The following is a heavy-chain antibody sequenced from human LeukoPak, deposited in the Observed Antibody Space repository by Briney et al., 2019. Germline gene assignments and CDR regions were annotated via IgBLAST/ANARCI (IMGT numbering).Heavy chain of an antibody. Sequence: GGSLRLSCAGSGFTFNDHDMSWVRQAPGKGLEWVSSISGSGGSTYYADYVKGRSTISRDNSKNVVYFEMHSLRGEDTAVYFCARGGQNFDFSRFDYWGQGTLVVVSS. CDR2: ISGSGGST. CDR3: ARGGQNFDFSRFDY. J-gene: IGHJ4*02. D-gene: IGHD3-3*01. V-gene: IGHV3-23*01. CDR1: GFTFNDHD.